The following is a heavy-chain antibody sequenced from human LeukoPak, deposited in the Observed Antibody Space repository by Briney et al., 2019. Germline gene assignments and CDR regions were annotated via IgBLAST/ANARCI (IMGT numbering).Heavy chain of an antibody. D-gene: IGHD3-10*01. Sequence: GGSLRLSCAASGFTFSSYWMSWVRQAPGKGLEWVANIRGDGSQKYYVDSVKGRFTISRDYGKNSLYLQMNSLIDADTPVYYCARDYSASGSHDYWGQGTLVTVSS. CDR2: IRGDGSQK. CDR3: ARDYSASGSHDY. J-gene: IGHJ4*02. V-gene: IGHV3-7*04. CDR1: GFTFSSYW.